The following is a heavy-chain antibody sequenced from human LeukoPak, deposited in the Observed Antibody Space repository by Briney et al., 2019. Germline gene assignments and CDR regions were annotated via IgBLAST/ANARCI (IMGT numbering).Heavy chain of an antibody. CDR3: ATNLDSYSGSQGAGEG. CDR2: MNPNRGNT. Sequence: ASVKLSCKASGYTFTGYYMHWVRQAPGQGLEWMGWMNPNRGNTGYAQKFQGRVTMTRNTSISTAYMELSSLRSEDTAVYYCATNLDSYSGSQGAGEGWGQGTLVTVSS. V-gene: IGHV1-8*02. CDR1: GYTFTGYY. J-gene: IGHJ4*02. D-gene: IGHD1-26*01.